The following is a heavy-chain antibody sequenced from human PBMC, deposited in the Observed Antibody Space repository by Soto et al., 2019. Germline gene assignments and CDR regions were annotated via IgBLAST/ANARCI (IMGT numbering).Heavy chain of an antibody. CDR2: INPSGGST. CDR3: ARDGACGVVIITQAHAFDI. D-gene: IGHD3-3*01. CDR1: GYTFTSYY. Sequence: ASVKVSCKASGYTFTSYYMHWVRQAPGQGLEWMGIINPSGGSTSYAQKFQGRVTMTRDTSTSTVYMELSSLRSEDTAVYYCARDGACGVVIITQAHAFDIWGQGTMVTVSS. V-gene: IGHV1-46*03. J-gene: IGHJ3*02.